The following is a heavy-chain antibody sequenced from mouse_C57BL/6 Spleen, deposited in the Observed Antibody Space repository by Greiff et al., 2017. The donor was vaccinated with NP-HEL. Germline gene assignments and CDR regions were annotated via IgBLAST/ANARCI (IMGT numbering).Heavy chain of an antibody. Sequence: QVQLQQSGAELVRPGASVTLSCKASGYTFTDYEMHWVKQTPVHGLEWIGAIDPETGGTAYNQKFKGKAILTADKSSSTAYMELRSLTSEDSAVYYCTRDYGNLRWGQGTLVTVSA. CDR3: TRDYGNLR. D-gene: IGHD2-1*01. CDR2: IDPETGGT. V-gene: IGHV1-15*01. CDR1: GYTFTDYE. J-gene: IGHJ3*02.